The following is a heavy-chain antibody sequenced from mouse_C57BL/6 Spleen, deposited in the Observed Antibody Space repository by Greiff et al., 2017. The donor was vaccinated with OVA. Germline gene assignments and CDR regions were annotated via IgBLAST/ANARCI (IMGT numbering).Heavy chain of an antibody. J-gene: IGHJ2*01. CDR3: ARSTSDTDVFDY. D-gene: IGHD1-1*01. CDR2: IYPSDSET. Sequence: QVQLQQPGAELVRPGSSVKLSCKASGYTFTSSWMHWVKQRPIQGLEWIGNIYPSDSETHYNQKFKDKATLTVDKSSSTAYMQLSSLTSEDSAVYYSARSTSDTDVFDYWGQGTTLTVSS. V-gene: IGHV1-52*01. CDR1: GYTFTSSW.